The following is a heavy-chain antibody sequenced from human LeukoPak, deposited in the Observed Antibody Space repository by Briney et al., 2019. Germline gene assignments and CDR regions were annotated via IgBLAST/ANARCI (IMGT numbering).Heavy chain of an antibody. V-gene: IGHV3-21*01. D-gene: IGHD6-19*01. CDR2: ISSSSSYI. Sequence: GGSLTLSCAASGFPFSSYNMIWVRQAPGKGLEWVSSISSSSSYIYYADSVKGRFTISRDNAKNSLYLQMNSLRAEDTAVYYCARAPGGYETIAVAGPDYWGQGTLVTVSS. CDR1: GFPFSSYN. J-gene: IGHJ4*02. CDR3: ARAPGGYETIAVAGPDY.